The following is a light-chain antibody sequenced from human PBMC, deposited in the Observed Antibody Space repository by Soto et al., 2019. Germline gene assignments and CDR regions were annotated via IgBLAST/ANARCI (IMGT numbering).Light chain of an antibody. CDR2: GAS. Sequence: ETVLTQSPGTLSLSPGERATLSCRASQSVSSNYLAWYQHIPGQAQRLLIYGASTRATGIPDRFSGSGSGTEFTLTISRLEPEDFAVYYCQQFDRSLPSWTFGQGTKVE. CDR3: QQFDRSLPSWT. CDR1: QSVSSNY. V-gene: IGKV3-20*01. J-gene: IGKJ1*01.